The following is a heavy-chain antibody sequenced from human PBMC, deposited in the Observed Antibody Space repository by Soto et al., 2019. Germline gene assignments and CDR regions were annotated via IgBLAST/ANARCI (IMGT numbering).Heavy chain of an antibody. J-gene: IGHJ4*02. CDR3: PRGYYGDFNDLPSFDN. Sequence: GGSLRLSCAPSGFTCVEYGMSWVRQATGKGLEWVPGINWNGGSTGYAASVKGRFTISRDNAKNSLYLQMNSLRAEDTALYHCPRGYYGDFNDLPSFDNWDQGTVATV. D-gene: IGHD4-17*01. V-gene: IGHV3-20*01. CDR2: INWNGGST. CDR1: GFTCVEYG.